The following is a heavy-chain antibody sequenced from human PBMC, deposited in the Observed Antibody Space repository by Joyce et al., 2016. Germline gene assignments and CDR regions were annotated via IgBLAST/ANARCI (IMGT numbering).Heavy chain of an antibody. V-gene: IGHV1-24*01. CDR3: ATGSLNQRLVRIYYFVY. Sequence: QVQLVQSGAEVKKPGASVKVSCTVSGYTLTEFSMHWVRQAPGKGLERIGSFNPEDDEKIYAQKFQGRVTMTEDTSTDTGSMELRSLTSEDTAVYYCATGSLNQRLVRIYYFVYWGQGTLVSVSS. J-gene: IGHJ4*02. CDR1: GYTLTEFS. CDR2: FNPEDDEK. D-gene: IGHD6-13*01.